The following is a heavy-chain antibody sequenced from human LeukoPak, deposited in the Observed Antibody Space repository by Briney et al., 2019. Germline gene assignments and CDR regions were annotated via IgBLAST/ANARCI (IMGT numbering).Heavy chain of an antibody. CDR3: ARLRYCSGGSCYDVNWFDP. CDR1: GGSFSGYY. V-gene: IGHV4-34*01. CDR2: INHSGST. D-gene: IGHD2-15*01. Sequence: SETLSLTCAVYGGSFSGYYWSWIRQPPGKGLEWIGEINHSGSTNYNPSLKSRVTISVDTSKNQFSLKLSSVTAADTAVYYCARLRYCSGGSCYDVNWFDPWGQGTLVTVSS. J-gene: IGHJ5*02.